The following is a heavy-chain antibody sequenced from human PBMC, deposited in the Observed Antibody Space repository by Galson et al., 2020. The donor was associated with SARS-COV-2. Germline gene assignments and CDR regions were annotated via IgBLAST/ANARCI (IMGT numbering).Heavy chain of an antibody. V-gene: IGHV3-64*02. CDR2: ISSDGHKT. CDR3: ARTPSADFWDGYYLYYFDY. Sequence: GGSLRLSCAASGFSFSGNAMHWVRQTPGKALEYVSAISSDGHKTYYADSVKGRFTISRDNSKNTLYLQMGSLRAEDMGVYYCARTPSADFWDGYYLYYFDYWGQGTLVTVSS. J-gene: IGHJ4*02. CDR1: GFSFSGNA. D-gene: IGHD3-3*01.